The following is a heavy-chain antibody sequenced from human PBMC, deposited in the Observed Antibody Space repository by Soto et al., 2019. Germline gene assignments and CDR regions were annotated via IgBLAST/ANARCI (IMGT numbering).Heavy chain of an antibody. CDR1: GSSLGAFH. J-gene: IGHJ3*02. V-gene: IGHV4-34*12. Sequence: QVHLEQWGAGLLKPSETLSLTCAIYGSSLGAFHCTWIRQPPGKGLEWIGEVIHGGSTTYNPSLKSRVTFSLDTSQSQFSLHLLSVTAADTAVYSCARSPLTYDYVRQTWSEVGDSFDIWGRGTLVTVSS. D-gene: IGHD3-16*01. CDR3: ARSPLTYDYVRQTWSEVGDSFDI. CDR2: VIHGGST.